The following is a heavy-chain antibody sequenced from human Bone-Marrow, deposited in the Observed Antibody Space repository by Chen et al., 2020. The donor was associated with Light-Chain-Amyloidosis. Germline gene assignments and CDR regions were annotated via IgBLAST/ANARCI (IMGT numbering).Heavy chain of an antibody. Sequence: EVQLEQSGPEVKKPGESLKISCKGSGYTFPNYWIGWVRQMPGKGLEWMGVICPDASDTSCSPSFEGPVPISSDKSTTTAHLQGRSLKASDTAMYYCARRRDGYNFDYWGQGTLVTVSS. V-gene: IGHV5-51*01. CDR2: ICPDASDT. CDR3: ARRRDGYNFDY. D-gene: IGHD5-12*01. J-gene: IGHJ4*02. CDR1: GYTFPNYW.